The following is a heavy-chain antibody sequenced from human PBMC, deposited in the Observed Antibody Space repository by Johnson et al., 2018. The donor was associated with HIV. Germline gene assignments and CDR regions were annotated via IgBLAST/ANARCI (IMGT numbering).Heavy chain of an antibody. CDR2: IYSGGST. CDR3: ARASHSSGWYGRLGDAFDI. V-gene: IGHV3-53*01. J-gene: IGHJ3*02. CDR1: GFTVSSNY. Sequence: VQLVESGGGLIQPGGSLRLSCAASGFTVSSNYMSWVRQAPGKGLEWVSVIYSGGSTYYADSVKGRFTISRDNSKNSLYVQMNSLRAEDTAVYYCARASHSSGWYGRLGDAFDIWGQGTMVTVSS. D-gene: IGHD6-19*01.